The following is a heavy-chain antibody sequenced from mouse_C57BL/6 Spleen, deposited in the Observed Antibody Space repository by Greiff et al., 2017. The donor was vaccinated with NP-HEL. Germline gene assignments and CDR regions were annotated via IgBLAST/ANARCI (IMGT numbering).Heavy chain of an antibody. CDR1: GFTFSSYA. J-gene: IGHJ1*03. CDR3: ARDPYYYGSSYGYFDV. D-gene: IGHD1-1*01. V-gene: IGHV5-4*01. CDR2: ISDGGSYP. Sequence: EVQVVESGGGLVKPGGSLKLSCAASGFTFSSYAMSWVRQTPEKRLEWVATISDGGSYPYYPANVKGRFTISNDNAKNNLYLQMSHLKSEDTAMYYCARDPYYYGSSYGYFDVWGTGTTVTVSS.